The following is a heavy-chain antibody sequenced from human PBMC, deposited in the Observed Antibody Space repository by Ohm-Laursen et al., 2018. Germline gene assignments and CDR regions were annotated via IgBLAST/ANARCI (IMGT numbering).Heavy chain of an antibody. CDR1: GYTFTSYD. CDR2: MNPNSGNT. V-gene: IGHV1-8*01. J-gene: IGHJ6*02. D-gene: IGHD1-1*01. CDR3: ARARGNWKRDYYYAMDV. Sequence: VASVKVSCKASGYTFTSYDINWVRQATGQGLQWMGWMNPNSGNTGYVQKFQGRVTMTRNTSISTAYMELSSLRSEDTAVYYCARARGNWKRDYYYAMDVWGQGTTVTVSS.